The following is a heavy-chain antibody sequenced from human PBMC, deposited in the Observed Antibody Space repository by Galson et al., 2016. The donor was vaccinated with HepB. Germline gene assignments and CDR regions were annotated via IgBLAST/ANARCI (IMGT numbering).Heavy chain of an antibody. CDR1: GYILTGYY. J-gene: IGHJ4*02. V-gene: IGHV1-2*02. D-gene: IGHD1-26*01. CDR2: IDPRSGGT. Sequence: SVKVSCKASGYILTGYYVHWVRQAPGQGLEWMGWIDPRSGGTIYAENFQGRVTMTRDTPINTAYMELSRLRSADTAVYYCARLRRIVTTGSWSSPSYFDYWGQGTLVTVSS. CDR3: ARLRRIVTTGSWSSPSYFDY.